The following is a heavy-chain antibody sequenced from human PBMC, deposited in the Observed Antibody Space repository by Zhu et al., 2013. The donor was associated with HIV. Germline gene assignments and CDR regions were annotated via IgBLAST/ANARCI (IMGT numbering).Heavy chain of an antibody. CDR2: IWYDGSNK. CDR3: ARDLGTDYGDYGVKTYYYYGMDV. Sequence: VQLVESGGGVVQPGRSLRLSCAASGFTFSSYGMHWVRQAPGKGLEWVAVIWYDGSNKYYADSVKGRFTISRDNSKNTLYLQMNSLRAEDTAVYYCARDLGTDYGDYGVKTYYYYGMDVWGQGTTVTVSS. D-gene: IGHD4-17*01. J-gene: IGHJ6*02. V-gene: IGHV3-33*01. CDR1: GFTFSSYG.